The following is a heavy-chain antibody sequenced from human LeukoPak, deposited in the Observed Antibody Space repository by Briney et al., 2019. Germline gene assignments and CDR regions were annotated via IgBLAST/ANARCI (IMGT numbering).Heavy chain of an antibody. V-gene: IGHV4-61*09. CDR3: ARDRYGGYVNQAFDS. CDR1: SGSITSGNNY. Sequence: SETLFLTCTVSSGSITSGNNYWTWVRQPAGKGLEWVGHIYTTGSTTGRTNYSPSLKSRVTISIDTSTNQFSLRLTSVTAADTAIYICARDRYGGYVNQAFDSWGQGTLVTVSS. D-gene: IGHD5-12*01. CDR2: IYTTGST. J-gene: IGHJ4*02.